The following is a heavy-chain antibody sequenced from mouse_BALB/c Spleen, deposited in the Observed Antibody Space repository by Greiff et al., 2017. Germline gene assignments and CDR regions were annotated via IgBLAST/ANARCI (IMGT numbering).Heavy chain of an antibody. J-gene: IGHJ2*01. CDR2: INPSTGYT. V-gene: IGHV1-7*01. CDR3: AREDYGSLFDY. CDR1: GYTFTSYW. Sequence: VQVVESGAELAKPGASVKMSCKASGYTFTSYWMHWVKQRPGQGLEWIGYINPSTGYTEYNQKFKDKATLTVDKSSSTAYMQLSSLTSEDSAVYYCAREDYGSLFDYWGQGTTLTVSS. D-gene: IGHD1-1*01.